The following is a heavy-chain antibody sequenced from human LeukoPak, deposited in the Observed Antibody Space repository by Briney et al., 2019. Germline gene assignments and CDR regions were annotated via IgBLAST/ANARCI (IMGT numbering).Heavy chain of an antibody. CDR1: AYSFTNYY. CDR3: ARSPHILTGENFDY. Sequence: ASVKVSCKASAYSFTNYYIHWVRQAPGQGLEWMGIINPSDGNTSYAQKFQGRVTMTRDTSITTAYMEMSRLRSDDTALYYCARSPHILTGENFDYWGQGTLVTVSS. V-gene: IGHV1-46*01. CDR2: INPSDGNT. D-gene: IGHD3-9*01. J-gene: IGHJ4*02.